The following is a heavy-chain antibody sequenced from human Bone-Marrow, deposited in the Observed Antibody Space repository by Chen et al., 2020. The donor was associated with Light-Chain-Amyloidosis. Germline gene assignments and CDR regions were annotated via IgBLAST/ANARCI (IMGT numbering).Heavy chain of an antibody. CDR1: GYTFPNYW. CDR2: IYPDDSDA. Sequence: EQSGPEVKKPGESLKISCKGSGYTFPNYWIGWVRQMPGKGLEWMGVIYPDDSDARYSPSFEGQVTISADKSITTDYLQWRSLKASDTAMYYCARRRDGYNFDYWGQGTLVTVSS. D-gene: IGHD5-12*01. J-gene: IGHJ4*02. V-gene: IGHV5-51*01. CDR3: ARRRDGYNFDY.